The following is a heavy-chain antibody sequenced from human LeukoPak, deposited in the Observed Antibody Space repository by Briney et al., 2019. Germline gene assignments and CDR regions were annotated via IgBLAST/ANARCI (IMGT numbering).Heavy chain of an antibody. D-gene: IGHD7-27*01. CDR2: ISWNSGSI. Sequence: PGGSLRLSCAASGFTFSSYGMHWVRQAPGKGLEWVSGISWNSGSIGYADSVKGRFTISRDNAKNSLYLQMNSQRAEDRDLYYCAKGELGSVDAFDIWGQGTMVTVSS. J-gene: IGHJ3*02. V-gene: IGHV3-9*01. CDR3: AKGELGSVDAFDI. CDR1: GFTFSSYG.